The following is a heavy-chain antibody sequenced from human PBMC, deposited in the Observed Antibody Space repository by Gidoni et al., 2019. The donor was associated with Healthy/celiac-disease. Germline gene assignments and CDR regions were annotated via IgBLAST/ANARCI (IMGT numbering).Heavy chain of an antibody. V-gene: IGHV3-33*01. Sequence: GRSLRLSCAASGFTFSSYGMHWVRQAPGKGLEWVAVIWYDGSNKYYADSVKGRFTISRDNSKNTLYLQMNSLRAEDTAVYYCARDGVAGTLDYYYGMDVWGQGTTVTVSS. J-gene: IGHJ6*02. CDR2: IWYDGSNK. D-gene: IGHD6-19*01. CDR3: ARDGVAGTLDYYYGMDV. CDR1: GFTFSSYG.